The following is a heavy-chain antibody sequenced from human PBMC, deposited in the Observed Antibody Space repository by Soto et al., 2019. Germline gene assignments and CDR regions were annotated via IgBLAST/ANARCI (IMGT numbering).Heavy chain of an antibody. CDR1: GFTFSSYA. V-gene: IGHV3-30-3*01. CDR3: ARDKSYALAV. D-gene: IGHD4-17*01. J-gene: IGHJ6*02. Sequence: GGSLRLSCAASGFTFSSYAMHWVRQAPGKGLEWVAVISYDGSNKYYADSVKGRFTISRDNSKNTLYLQMNSLRVEDTAVYYCARDKSYALAVWGQGTTVTVSS. CDR2: ISYDGSNK.